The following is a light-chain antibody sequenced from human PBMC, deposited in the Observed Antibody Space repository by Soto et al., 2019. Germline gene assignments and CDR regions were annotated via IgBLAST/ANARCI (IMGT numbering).Light chain of an antibody. V-gene: IGLV1-44*01. CDR3: AAWDDSLNGYV. Sequence: QSVLTQPPSASGTPGQGVTISCSGSSSNIGTNTVNWYQHLPRTAPKLLIFSYNQRPSGVPDRFSGSKSGASASLAISGLQPEDEADYYCAAWDDSLNGYVFGTGTKVTVL. CDR1: SSNIGTNT. CDR2: SYN. J-gene: IGLJ1*01.